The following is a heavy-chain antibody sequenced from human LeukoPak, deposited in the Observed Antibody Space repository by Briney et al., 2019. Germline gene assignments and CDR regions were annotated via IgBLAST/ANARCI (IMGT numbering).Heavy chain of an antibody. D-gene: IGHD2-8*01. CDR2: TYYRSKWYD. CDR3: ARQFFTHGVCVVDY. Sequence: PSQTLSLTCAISGVSVSSYSADWNRIRQSPSRGLEWLGRTYYRSKWYDDYAVSVKSRITINPDTSKNQFSLQLNSVTPEDTAVYYCARQFFTHGVCVVDYWGQGTLVTVSS. CDR1: GVSVSSYSAD. V-gene: IGHV6-1*01. J-gene: IGHJ4*02.